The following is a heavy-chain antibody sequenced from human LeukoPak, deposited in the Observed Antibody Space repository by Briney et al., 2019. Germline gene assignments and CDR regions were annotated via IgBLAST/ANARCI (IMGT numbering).Heavy chain of an antibody. J-gene: IGHJ4*02. CDR3: AMGGDTAMVLFDY. D-gene: IGHD5-18*01. CDR1: GYTFTGYY. CDR2: INPNSGGT. V-gene: IGHV1-2*06. Sequence: ASVKVSCKASGYTFTGYYMHWVRQAPGQGLEWMGRINPNSGGTNYAQKFQGRVTMTRDTSISTAYMELSRLRSDDTAVYYCAMGGDTAMVLFDYWGQGTLVTVSS.